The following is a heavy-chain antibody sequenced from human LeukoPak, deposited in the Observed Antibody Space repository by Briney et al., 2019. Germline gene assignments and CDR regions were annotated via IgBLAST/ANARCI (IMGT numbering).Heavy chain of an antibody. CDR3: ASGVLD. V-gene: IGHV4-38-2*02. D-gene: IGHD6-13*01. Sequence: PSETLSLTCTVSGYSISSGYYWGWIRQPPRKGLEWIGSIYHSGSTYYNLSLKSRVTISVDTSKNQFSLKLSSVTAADTAVYYCASGVLDWGQGTLVTVSS. CDR2: IYHSGST. CDR1: GYSISSGYY. J-gene: IGHJ4*02.